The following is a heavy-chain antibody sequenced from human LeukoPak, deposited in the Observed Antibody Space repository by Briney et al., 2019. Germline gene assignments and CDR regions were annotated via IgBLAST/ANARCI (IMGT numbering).Heavy chain of an antibody. Sequence: PSETLSLTCTVSGVSISGYYWSWIRQPPGKGLEWLGYIYYSGSTNYNPSLKSRVTISLDASKNQFSLKLSSVTAADTAVYYCARGGRYFDYWGQGTLVTVSS. CDR3: ARGGRYFDY. V-gene: IGHV4-59*01. J-gene: IGHJ4*02. CDR1: GVSISGYY. CDR2: IYYSGST. D-gene: IGHD1-26*01.